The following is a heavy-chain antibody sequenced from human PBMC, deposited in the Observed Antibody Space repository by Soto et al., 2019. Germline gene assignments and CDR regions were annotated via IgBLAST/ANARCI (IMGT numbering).Heavy chain of an antibody. V-gene: IGHV1-69*13. CDR3: ARAWAGYCSGGSSYWRDSHYYYGMDV. Sequence: SVKVSCKASGGTFSSYAISWVRQAPGQGLEWMGGIIPIFGTANYAQKFQGRVTITADESTSTAYMELSSLRSEDTAVYSCARAWAGYCSGGSSYWRDSHYYYGMDVWGQGTTVTVSS. D-gene: IGHD2-15*01. CDR1: GGTFSSYA. J-gene: IGHJ6*02. CDR2: IIPIFGTA.